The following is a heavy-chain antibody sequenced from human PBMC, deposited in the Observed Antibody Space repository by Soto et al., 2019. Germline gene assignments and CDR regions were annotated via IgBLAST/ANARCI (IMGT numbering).Heavy chain of an antibody. V-gene: IGHV4-30-4*01. D-gene: IGHD5-18*01. CDR1: GGSISSGNYC. Sequence: LSLTCTVSGGSISSGNYCWSWIRQPPGKGLEWIGFIHYSGGSYYNPSLKSRVTISVDTSKNQFSLKLDSVTAADTAVYYCARDLDTATYFDYWGHGTLVTVPQ. J-gene: IGHJ4*01. CDR2: IHYSGGS. CDR3: ARDLDTATYFDY.